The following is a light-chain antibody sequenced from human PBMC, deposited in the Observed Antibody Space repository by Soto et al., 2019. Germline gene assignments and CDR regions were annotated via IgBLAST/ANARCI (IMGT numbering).Light chain of an antibody. Sequence: EIVSTQSPATLSLSPGERATLSCRASQTVRNNLAWYQQSPGKAPCLIIYDASRRATGMPARFSGSGSGTDLTLTISSLEPEDVAVYYCQQQSNWPLTFGGGTKVDIK. V-gene: IGKV3-11*01. J-gene: IGKJ4*01. CDR1: QTVRNN. CDR2: DAS. CDR3: QQQSNWPLT.